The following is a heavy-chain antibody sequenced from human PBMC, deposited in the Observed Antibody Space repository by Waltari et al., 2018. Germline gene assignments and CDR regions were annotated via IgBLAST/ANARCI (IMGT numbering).Heavy chain of an antibody. CDR3: AKDMTTVTTWGSGAFDI. D-gene: IGHD4-17*01. CDR2: ISWNSGSI. Sequence: EVQLVESGGGLVQPGRSLRLSCAASGFTFDDYAMHWVRQAPGKGLEWVSGISWNSGSIGYADSVKGRFTISRDNAKNSLYLQMNSLRAEDMALYYCAKDMTTVTTWGSGAFDIWGQGTMVTVSS. CDR1: GFTFDDYA. J-gene: IGHJ3*02. V-gene: IGHV3-9*03.